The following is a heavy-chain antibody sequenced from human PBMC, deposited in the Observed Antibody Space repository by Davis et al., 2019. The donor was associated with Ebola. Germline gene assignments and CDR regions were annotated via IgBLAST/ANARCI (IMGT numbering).Heavy chain of an antibody. V-gene: IGHV3-30*18. CDR2: ISYDGSNK. J-gene: IGHJ4*02. D-gene: IGHD3-10*01. CDR1: GFTFSSYG. CDR3: AKIEAYGSGNYFEN. Sequence: GESLKISCAASGFTFSSYGMHWVRQAPGKGLEWVAVISYDGSNKYYADSVKGRFTISRDTSTVYLQMDSLRVEDTAVYYCAKIEAYGSGNYFENWGQGTLVTISS.